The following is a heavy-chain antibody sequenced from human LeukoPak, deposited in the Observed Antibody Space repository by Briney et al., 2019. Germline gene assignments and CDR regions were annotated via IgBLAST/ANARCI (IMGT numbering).Heavy chain of an antibody. CDR1: GFTFSSYG. CDR3: AKDQYYYGSGSYYPIDY. V-gene: IGHV3-30*18. Sequence: GRSLRLSCAASGFTFSSYGMHWVRQAPGKGLKCVAVISYDGSNKYYADSVKGRFTISRDNSKNTLYLQMNSQRAEDTAVYYCAKDQYYYGSGSYYPIDYWGQRTPVTVSS. CDR2: ISYDGSNK. J-gene: IGHJ4*02. D-gene: IGHD3-10*01.